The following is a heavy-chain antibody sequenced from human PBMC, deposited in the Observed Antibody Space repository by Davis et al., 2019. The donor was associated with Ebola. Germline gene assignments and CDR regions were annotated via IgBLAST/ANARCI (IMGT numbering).Heavy chain of an antibody. CDR3: ARRGYSGYAGGFDY. CDR2: IYYSGST. V-gene: IGHV4-39*01. D-gene: IGHD5-12*01. Sequence: PSETLSLTCTVSGGSISSSSYYWGWIRQPPGKGLEWIGSIYYSGSTYYNPSLKSRVTISVDTSKNQFSLKLSSVTAADTAVYYCARRGYSGYAGGFDYWGQGTLVTVSS. CDR1: GGSISSSSYY. J-gene: IGHJ4*02.